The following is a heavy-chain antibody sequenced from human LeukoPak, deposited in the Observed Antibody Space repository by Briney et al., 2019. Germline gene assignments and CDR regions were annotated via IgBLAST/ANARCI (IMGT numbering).Heavy chain of an antibody. D-gene: IGHD3-10*01. CDR3: ARTGLRGARTFDY. V-gene: IGHV4-34*01. J-gene: IGHJ4*02. CDR1: GGSFSGYY. Sequence: PSETLSLTCAVSGGSFSGYYWTWIRQPPGKGLEWIGEINHSGSANYNPSLMSRVTISLDTSKNHFSLNLSSVTAADTAVYYCARTGLRGARTFDYWGQGTLVTVSS. CDR2: INHSGSA.